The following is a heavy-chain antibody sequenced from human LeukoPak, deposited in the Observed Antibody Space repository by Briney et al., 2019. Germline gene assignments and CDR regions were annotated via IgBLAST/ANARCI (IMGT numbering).Heavy chain of an antibody. V-gene: IGHV3-48*01. CDR3: AKSMGAAQWD. J-gene: IGHJ4*02. CDR2: ITSTSSTI. D-gene: IGHD1-26*01. CDR1: GFTFSSYS. Sequence: QSGGSLRLSCAASGFTFSSYSMNWVRQAPGKGLEWVSYITSTSSTIYYADSVKGRFTISRDNARNSLYLQMNSLRAEDTAVYYCAKSMGAAQWDWGQGTLVTVSS.